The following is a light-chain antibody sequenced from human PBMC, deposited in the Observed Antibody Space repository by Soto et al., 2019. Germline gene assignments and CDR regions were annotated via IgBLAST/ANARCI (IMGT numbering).Light chain of an antibody. CDR3: QQYGSSPTT. CDR1: QSVSSY. Sequence: IVMTQSPATLSLSPGERATLSCRASQSVSSYLAWYQQKPGQAPRLLIYEASNRATGIPARFSGSGSGTDLTLTISSLEPEDFAVYHCQQYGSSPTTFGQGTKVDIK. V-gene: IGKV3-11*01. J-gene: IGKJ1*01. CDR2: EAS.